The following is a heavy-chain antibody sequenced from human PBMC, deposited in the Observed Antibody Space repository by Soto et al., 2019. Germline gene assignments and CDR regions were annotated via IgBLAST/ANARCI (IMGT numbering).Heavy chain of an antibody. CDR2: INDSGGST. J-gene: IGHJ4*02. V-gene: IGHV3-23*01. CDR3: AKDGGWSLAVAGLFDY. CDR1: GSTFSSDD. Sequence: DVHLLEYGGGLVQPGGSLRLSCVVSGSTFSSDDMSWVRQAPGRGLEWVSGINDSGGSTYYADSVKGRFTISRDNAKNTLYLQMKSLRVEDTALYYCAKDGGWSLAVAGLFDYWGPGTQVTVSS. D-gene: IGHD6-19*01.